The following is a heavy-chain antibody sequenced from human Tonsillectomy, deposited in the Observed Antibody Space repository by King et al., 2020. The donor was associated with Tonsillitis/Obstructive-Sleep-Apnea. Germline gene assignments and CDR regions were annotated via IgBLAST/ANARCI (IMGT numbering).Heavy chain of an antibody. D-gene: IGHD3-3*01. J-gene: IGHJ3*02. V-gene: IGHV3-23*04. CDR2: ISGSGGST. CDR3: ARSRFGAIFGGTSDAFDI. Sequence: VQLVESGGGLVQPGGSLRLSCAASGFTFSSHAMSWIRQAPGKGLEWVSAISGSGGSTYYADSVKGRFTISRDNSKNTLYLQMNSLRAEDTAVYYCARSRFGAIFGGTSDAFDIWGQGTMVTVSS. CDR1: GFTFSSHA.